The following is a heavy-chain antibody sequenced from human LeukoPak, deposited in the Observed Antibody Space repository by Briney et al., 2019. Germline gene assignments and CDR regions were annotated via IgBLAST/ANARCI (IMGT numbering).Heavy chain of an antibody. CDR1: GYTFTSYD. CDR3: TTIQLWSDFDY. D-gene: IGHD5-18*01. V-gene: IGHV1-8*01. Sequence: ASVKVSCKASGYTFTSYDINWVRQATGQGLEWMGWMNPNSGNTGYAQKFQGRVTMTRNTSISTDYMELSSLRSEDTAVYYCTTIQLWSDFDYWGQGTLVTVSS. CDR2: MNPNSGNT. J-gene: IGHJ4*02.